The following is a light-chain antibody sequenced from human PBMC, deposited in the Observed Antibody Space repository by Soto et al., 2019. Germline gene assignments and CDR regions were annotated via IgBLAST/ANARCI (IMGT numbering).Light chain of an antibody. CDR3: QQYNNWPRT. V-gene: IGKV3-15*01. Sequence: EIVMTQSPATLSVSPGERATLSCRASQSVRSNLAWYQQKPGQAPRLLIYSASTRATGIPARFSGSGSGTEFTLTISSLQSKDFAVYYCQQYNNWPRTFGQGTKVEIK. J-gene: IGKJ1*01. CDR1: QSVRSN. CDR2: SAS.